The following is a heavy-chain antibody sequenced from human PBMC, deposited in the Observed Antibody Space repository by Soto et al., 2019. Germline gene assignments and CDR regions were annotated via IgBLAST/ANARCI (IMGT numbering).Heavy chain of an antibody. V-gene: IGHV3-73*01. Sequence: PGGSLRLSCAASGLTFTDSTINWVRQASGKGLEWVALIRTKVNSYATVCAASVRGRFTISRDDSKNTAHLQMNSLRSEDTATYYCTTRQSDVWGQGTTVTVSS. CDR3: TTRQSDV. CDR1: GLTFTDST. J-gene: IGHJ6*02. CDR2: IRTKVNSYAT.